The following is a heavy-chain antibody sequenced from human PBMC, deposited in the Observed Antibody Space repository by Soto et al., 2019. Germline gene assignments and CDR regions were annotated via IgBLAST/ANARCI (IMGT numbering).Heavy chain of an antibody. Sequence: QVQLLQSGAEVKKPGASVKVSCKASGYKFTTYGITWVRQAPGQGLEWLGGISTYNGNTDYAQNLQDRVTMTTETSPSTAYLEVRSLTSYDTAVYCCARGLGTNGLDVWGQGTTVTVSS. CDR2: ISTYNGNT. CDR3: ARGLGTNGLDV. J-gene: IGHJ6*02. D-gene: IGHD7-27*01. V-gene: IGHV1-18*04. CDR1: GYKFTTYG.